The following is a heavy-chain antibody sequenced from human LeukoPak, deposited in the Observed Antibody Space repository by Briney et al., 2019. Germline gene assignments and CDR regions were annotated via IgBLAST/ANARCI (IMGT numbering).Heavy chain of an antibody. CDR1: GFAFSSYA. CDR2: ISYDGITE. Sequence: GGSLRLSCAASGFAFSSYAMHWVRQAPGKGLEWVAIISYDGITEDYSDSVKGRFSISRDNFKNTLFLQMNGLRDEDTAVYYCARDISTGWSITYFFDFWGQGTLVTVSS. CDR3: ARDISTGWSITYFFDF. D-gene: IGHD6-19*01. J-gene: IGHJ4*02. V-gene: IGHV3-30*04.